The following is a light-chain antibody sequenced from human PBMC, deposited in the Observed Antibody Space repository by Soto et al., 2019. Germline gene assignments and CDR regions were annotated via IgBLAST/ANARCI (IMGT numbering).Light chain of an antibody. CDR3: HQRRNWPLT. V-gene: IGKV3-11*01. J-gene: IGKJ4*01. Sequence: EVVLTQSPATLSLSPGERATLSCRASQSVTKYLAWYQQKPGQALRLLIYDVSKRATGIPARFSGSGSETDFTLTISSLEPEDFAVYYCHQRRNWPLTFGGGTKLEIK. CDR1: QSVTKY. CDR2: DVS.